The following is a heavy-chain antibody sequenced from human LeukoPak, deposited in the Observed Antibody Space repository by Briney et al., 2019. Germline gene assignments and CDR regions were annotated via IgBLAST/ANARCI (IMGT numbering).Heavy chain of an antibody. Sequence: GGSLRLSCAASGFIFSNYGMHWVRQAPGKGLEWVTFIRYDGSYEYYADSVKGRFTISRDNSKNTLYLQMNSLRAEDTAVYYCAKDKEYAYYYFDYWGQGTLVTVSS. D-gene: IGHD2/OR15-2a*01. CDR1: GFIFSNYG. V-gene: IGHV3-30*02. CDR3: AKDKEYAYYYFDY. J-gene: IGHJ4*02. CDR2: IRYDGSYE.